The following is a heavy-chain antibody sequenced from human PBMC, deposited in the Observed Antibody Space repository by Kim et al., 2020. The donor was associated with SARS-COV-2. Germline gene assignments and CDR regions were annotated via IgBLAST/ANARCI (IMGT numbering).Heavy chain of an antibody. Sequence: GGSLRLSCAXSGFTFSSYWMHWVRQAPGNGLVWVSRINSDGSSTSYADSVKGRFTISRDNAKNTLYLQMNSLRAEDTAVYYCPSFVYCSSTSCSDAFDIWGQGTMVTVSS. D-gene: IGHD2-2*01. CDR3: PSFVYCSSTSCSDAFDI. CDR1: GFTFSSYW. V-gene: IGHV3-74*01. CDR2: INSDGSST. J-gene: IGHJ3*02.